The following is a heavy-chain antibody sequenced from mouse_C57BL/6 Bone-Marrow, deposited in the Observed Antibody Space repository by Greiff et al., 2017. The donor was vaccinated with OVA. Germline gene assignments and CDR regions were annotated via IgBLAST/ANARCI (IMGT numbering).Heavy chain of an antibody. D-gene: IGHD2-3*01. V-gene: IGHV1-64*01. CDR2: IHPNSGST. CDR1: GYTFTSYW. Sequence: QVHVKQPGAELVKPGASVKLSCKASGYTFTSYWMHWVKQRPGQGLEWIGMIHPNSGSTNYNEKFKSKATLTVDKSSSTAYMQLSSLTSEDSAVYYCARDGYYGAAYWGQGTLVTVSA. J-gene: IGHJ3*01. CDR3: ARDGYYGAAY.